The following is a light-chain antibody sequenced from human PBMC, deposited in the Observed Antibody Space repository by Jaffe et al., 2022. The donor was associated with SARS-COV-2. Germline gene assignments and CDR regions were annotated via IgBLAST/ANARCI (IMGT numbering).Light chain of an antibody. CDR2: WAS. CDR1: QSVLYSSNNKNY. V-gene: IGKV4-1*01. Sequence: DIVMTQSPDSLAVSLGERATIYCKSSQSVLYSSNNKNYLAWYQQKPGQPPKLLIYWASTRESGVPDRFSGSGSGTDFTLSISSLQAEDVAVYYCQQYYNTPWTFGQGTKVELK. CDR3: QQYYNTPWT. J-gene: IGKJ1*01.